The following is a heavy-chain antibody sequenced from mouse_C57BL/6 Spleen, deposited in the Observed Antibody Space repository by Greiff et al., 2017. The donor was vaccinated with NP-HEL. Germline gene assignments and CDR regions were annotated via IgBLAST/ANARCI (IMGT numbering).Heavy chain of an antibody. Sequence: EVQLQESGPELVKPGASVKISCKASGYSFTGYYMNWVKQSPEKSLEWIGEINPSTGGTTYNQKFKAKATLTVDKSSSTAYMQLKSLTSEDSAVYYCARRLYDGYYLYYAMDYWGQGTSVTVSS. CDR3: ARRLYDGYYLYYAMDY. D-gene: IGHD2-3*01. CDR1: GYSFTGYY. CDR2: INPSTGGT. J-gene: IGHJ4*01. V-gene: IGHV1-42*01.